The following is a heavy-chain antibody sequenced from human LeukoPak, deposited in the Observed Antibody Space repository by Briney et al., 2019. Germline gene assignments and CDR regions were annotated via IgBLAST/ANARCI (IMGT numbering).Heavy chain of an antibody. CDR1: GYTFTSYG. Sequence: ASVKVSCKASGYTFTSYGISWVRQAPGQGLEWMGWISAYNGNTNYAQKLQGRVTMTTDTSTSTAYMELRSLRSDDTAVYYCARVPRIAARCHGSPNWYFDLWGRGTLVTVSS. V-gene: IGHV1-18*01. CDR3: ARVPRIAARCHGSPNWYFDL. D-gene: IGHD6-6*01. CDR2: ISAYNGNT. J-gene: IGHJ2*01.